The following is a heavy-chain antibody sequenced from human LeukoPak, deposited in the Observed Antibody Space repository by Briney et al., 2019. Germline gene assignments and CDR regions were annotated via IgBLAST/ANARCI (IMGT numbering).Heavy chain of an antibody. J-gene: IGHJ3*01. V-gene: IGHV3-7*01. Sequence: GGSLRLSCAASGFTFTTYWMAWVRQAPGKGLEWVANIRRDGSVIHYVDSVKDRFTISRDNAKNSVYLQMNSLRGEDTALYYCVRDLSPAYGGHYYDAFDFWGQGTMVTVSS. CDR3: VRDLSPAYGGHYYDAFDF. CDR2: IRRDGSVI. D-gene: IGHD2-21*01. CDR1: GFTFTTYW.